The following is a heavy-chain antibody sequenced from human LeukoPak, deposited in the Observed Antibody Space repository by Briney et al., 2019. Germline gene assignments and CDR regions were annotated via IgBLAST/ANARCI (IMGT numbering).Heavy chain of an antibody. CDR1: GGSISSSSYY. Sequence: SETLSLTRTVSGGSISSSSYYWGWIRQPPGKGLEWIGSIYYSGSTYYNPPLKSRVTISVDTSKNQFSLKLSSVTAADTAVYYCARVRYSYGQLYYFDYWGQGTLVTVSS. D-gene: IGHD5-18*01. CDR2: IYYSGST. J-gene: IGHJ4*02. V-gene: IGHV4-39*07. CDR3: ARVRYSYGQLYYFDY.